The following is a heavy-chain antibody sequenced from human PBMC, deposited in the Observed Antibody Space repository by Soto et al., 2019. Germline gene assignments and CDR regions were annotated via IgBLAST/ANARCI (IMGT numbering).Heavy chain of an antibody. CDR1: GFTFSSYA. J-gene: IGHJ4*02. CDR3: AKGGPRDGYKDFDY. CDR2: VTGSGGST. Sequence: GGSLRLSCAASGFTFSSYAMSWVRQAPGKWLEWVSSVTGSGGSTYFADSAKGRFTTSRDNSKDTLYLQMNSLTAEDTAVYYCAKGGPRDGYKDFDYWGQGXLVTVSS. D-gene: IGHD5-12*01. V-gene: IGHV3-23*01.